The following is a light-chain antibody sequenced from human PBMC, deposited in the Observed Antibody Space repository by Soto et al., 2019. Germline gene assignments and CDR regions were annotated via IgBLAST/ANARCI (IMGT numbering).Light chain of an antibody. CDR1: QSISSY. V-gene: IGKV3-11*01. CDR3: QQYSSYWT. CDR2: DAS. J-gene: IGKJ1*01. Sequence: EIVLTQSPATLSLSPGERATLSCRASQSISSYLAWYQQKPGQAPSLLIYDASNRATGIPARFSGSGSGTEFTLTISSLQPDDFATYYCQQYSSYWTFGQGTKGDIK.